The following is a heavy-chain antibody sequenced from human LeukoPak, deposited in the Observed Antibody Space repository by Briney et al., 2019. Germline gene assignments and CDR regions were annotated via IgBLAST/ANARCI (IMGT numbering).Heavy chain of an antibody. CDR2: IYHSGST. Sequence: SETLSLTCTVSGGSISSGGYYWSWIRQPPGKGLEWIGYIYHSGSTYYNPSLKSRVTISVDRSKNQFSLKLSSVTAADTAVYYCARSLGQLPHPSQLLVSQPWGQGTLVTVSS. J-gene: IGHJ5*02. V-gene: IGHV4-30-2*01. CDR1: GGSISSGGYY. CDR3: ARSLGQLPHPSQLLVSQP. D-gene: IGHD2-2*01.